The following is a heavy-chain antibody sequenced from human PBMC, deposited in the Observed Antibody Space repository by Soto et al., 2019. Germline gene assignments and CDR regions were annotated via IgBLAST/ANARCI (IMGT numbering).Heavy chain of an antibody. CDR2: IIPIFGTA. Sequence: SVKVSCKASGGTFSSYAISWLRQAPGQGLEWMGGIIPIFGTANYAQKFQGRVAITADKSTSTAYMELSSLRSEDTAVYYCARAYYYDSSGYYYVQYYFDYWGQGTLVTVSS. J-gene: IGHJ4*02. D-gene: IGHD3-22*01. CDR3: ARAYYYDSSGYYYVQYYFDY. V-gene: IGHV1-69*06. CDR1: GGTFSSYA.